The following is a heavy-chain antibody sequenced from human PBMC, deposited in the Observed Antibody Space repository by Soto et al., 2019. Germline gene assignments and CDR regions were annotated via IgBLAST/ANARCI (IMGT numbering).Heavy chain of an antibody. CDR1: GYSFNSYW. Sequence: PGESLKISCKGSGYSFNSYWIGWVRQMPGKGLEWMGIIYPGDSDTRYSPSFQGQVTISADKSISTAYLQWSSLKASDTAMYYGARAVGARRSSGWYYFDYWGQGTLVTVSS. J-gene: IGHJ4*02. CDR3: ARAVGARRSSGWYYFDY. CDR2: IYPGDSDT. V-gene: IGHV5-51*01. D-gene: IGHD6-19*01.